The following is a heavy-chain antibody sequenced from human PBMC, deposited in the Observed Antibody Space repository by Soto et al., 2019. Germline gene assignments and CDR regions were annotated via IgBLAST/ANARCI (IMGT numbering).Heavy chain of an antibody. J-gene: IGHJ4*02. Sequence: GGSLRLSCAASGFTFSSYAMNWVRQAPGKGLEWVSAISAGGGSTYYADSVKGRFTISRDNSKNTLYLQMNSLRAEDTAVYYCAKDRCSRNSCHFNYWGQGTLVTVAS. CDR1: GFTFSSYA. CDR2: ISAGGGST. V-gene: IGHV3-23*01. D-gene: IGHD2-2*01. CDR3: AKDRCSRNSCHFNY.